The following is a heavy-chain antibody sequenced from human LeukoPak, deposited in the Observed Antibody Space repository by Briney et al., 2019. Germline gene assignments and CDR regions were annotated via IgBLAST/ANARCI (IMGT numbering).Heavy chain of an antibody. V-gene: IGHV4-38-2*01. Sequence: GSLRLSCAASGFTFSSYGMSWIRQPPGKGLEWIGSMYHSGSTYYNPPLKSRVTISEDTSKNQFSLKLRSVTAADTAVYYCARGPRFGELLWHWFDPWGQGTLVTVSS. D-gene: IGHD3-10*01. CDR2: MYHSGST. CDR3: ARGPRFGELLWHWFDP. CDR1: GFTFSSYG. J-gene: IGHJ5*02.